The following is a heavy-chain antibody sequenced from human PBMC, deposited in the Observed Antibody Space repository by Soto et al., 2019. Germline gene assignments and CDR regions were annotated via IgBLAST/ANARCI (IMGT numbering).Heavy chain of an antibody. Sequence: QVQLVQSGAEVKKPGASVKVSCETSGYTYTSYAIHWVRQAPGQRPEWMGWISAGNGNTKYSETFRDRVTITSDSSARSAYMDLASQTSEHTAVYYWARGEVWHLVGRSVLDYWGQGTLVAVSS. J-gene: IGHJ4*02. CDR2: ISAGNGNT. CDR3: ARGEVWHLVGRSVLDY. CDR1: GYTYTSYA. V-gene: IGHV1-3*01. D-gene: IGHD6-6*01.